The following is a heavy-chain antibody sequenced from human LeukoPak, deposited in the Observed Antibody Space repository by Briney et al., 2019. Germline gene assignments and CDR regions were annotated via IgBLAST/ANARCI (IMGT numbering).Heavy chain of an antibody. CDR1: GFTFDDYA. J-gene: IGHJ4*02. D-gene: IGHD5-18*01. CDR2: IRGKGYGETT. Sequence: PGRSLRLSCTASGFTFDDYAMSWFRQAPGKGLEWVGFIRGKGYGETTEYAASVKGRFTISRDDFKSIAYLQMNSLKTEDTAVYYCARELRYSYGQYYFDYWGQGTLVTVSS. CDR3: ARELRYSYGQYYFDY. V-gene: IGHV3-49*03.